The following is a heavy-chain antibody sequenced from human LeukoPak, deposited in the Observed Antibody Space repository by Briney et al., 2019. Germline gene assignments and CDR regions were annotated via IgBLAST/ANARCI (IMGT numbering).Heavy chain of an antibody. CDR3: ARDVVAAYIHDAFDT. J-gene: IGHJ3*02. Sequence: GGSLRLSCAASGFTFSSYSMNWVRQAPGKGLEWVSYISSSSSTIYYADSVKGRFTISRDNAKNSLYLQMNSLRAEDTAVYYCARDVVAAYIHDAFDTWGQGTMVTVSS. D-gene: IGHD2-15*01. V-gene: IGHV3-48*04. CDR1: GFTFSSYS. CDR2: ISSSSSTI.